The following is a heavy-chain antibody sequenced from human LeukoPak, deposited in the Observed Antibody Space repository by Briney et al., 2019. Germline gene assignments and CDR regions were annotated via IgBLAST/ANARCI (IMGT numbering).Heavy chain of an antibody. J-gene: IGHJ6*03. CDR1: GGSISSSSYY. D-gene: IGHD2-15*01. V-gene: IGHV4-39*07. CDR3: ARSVEGYCSGDNCYYYYYYMDV. CDR2: IYYSEST. Sequence: SETLSLTCTVSGGSISSSSYYWGWIRQPPGKGLEWIGSIYYSESTYYNPSLESRVTISVDTSKNQFSLKLSSVTAADTAVYYCARSVEGYCSGDNCYYYYYYMDVWGKGTTVTVSS.